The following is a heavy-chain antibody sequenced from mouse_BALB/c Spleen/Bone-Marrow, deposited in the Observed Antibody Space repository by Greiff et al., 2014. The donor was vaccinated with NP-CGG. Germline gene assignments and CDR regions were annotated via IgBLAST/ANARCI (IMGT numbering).Heavy chain of an antibody. J-gene: IGHJ1*01. D-gene: IGHD1-1*01. CDR3: ARNLLPPYWYFDV. Sequence: VMLVESGPGLVAPSQSLSITCTVSGFSLTTYGVHWVRQSPGKGLEWLGVIWAGGSTNCNSTLMSRLSISKDNSKNQVFLKMNSLQTDDTAIYYCARNLLPPYWYFDVWGAGTTVTVSS. CDR1: GFSLTTYG. CDR2: IWAGGST. V-gene: IGHV2-9*02.